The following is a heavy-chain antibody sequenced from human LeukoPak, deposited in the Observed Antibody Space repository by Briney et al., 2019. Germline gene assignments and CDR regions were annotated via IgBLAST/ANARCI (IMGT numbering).Heavy chain of an antibody. CDR1: GGTFNSHP. CDR2: MNPDSGNT. J-gene: IGHJ4*02. CDR3: ARRAVAESYYFDY. V-gene: IGHV1-8*03. D-gene: IGHD6-19*01. Sequence: GASVKVSCKASGGTFNSHPINWVRQATGQGLEWMGWMNPDSGNTGYAQKFQGRVTITRNTSISTAYMELSSLRSEDTAVYYCARRAVAESYYFDYWGQGTLVTVSS.